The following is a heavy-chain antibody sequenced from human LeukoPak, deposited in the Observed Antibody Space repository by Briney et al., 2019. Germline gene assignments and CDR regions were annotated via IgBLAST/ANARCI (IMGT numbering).Heavy chain of an antibody. D-gene: IGHD7-27*01. J-gene: IGHJ4*02. CDR1: GGSISSSSYY. CDR2: IYYSGST. V-gene: IGHV4-39*07. Sequence: SETLSLTCTVSGGSISSSSYYWGWIRQPPGKGLEWIGSIYYSGSTYYNPSLKSRVTISVDTSKNQFSLKLSSVTAADTAMYYCATRKLGNDYWGQGTLVTVSS. CDR3: ATRKLGNDY.